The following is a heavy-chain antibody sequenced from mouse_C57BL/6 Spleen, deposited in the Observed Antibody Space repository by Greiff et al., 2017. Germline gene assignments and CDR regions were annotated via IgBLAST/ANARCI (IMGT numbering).Heavy chain of an antibody. CDR3: ARSGWLLPYWYFDV. Sequence: QVQLQQSGAELVKPGASVKISCKASGYAFSSYWMNWVKQRPGKGLEWIGQIYPGDGDTNYNGKFKGKATLTADKSSSTAYMQLSSLTSEDSAVYFCARSGWLLPYWYFDVWGTGTTVTVSS. V-gene: IGHV1-80*01. CDR1: GYAFSSYW. D-gene: IGHD2-3*01. J-gene: IGHJ1*03. CDR2: IYPGDGDT.